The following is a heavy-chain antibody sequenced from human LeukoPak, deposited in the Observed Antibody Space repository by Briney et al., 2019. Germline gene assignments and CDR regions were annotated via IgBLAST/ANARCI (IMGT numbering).Heavy chain of an antibody. V-gene: IGHV4-34*01. D-gene: IGHD3-16*02. Sequence: PSETLSLTCAVYGGSFSGYYWSWIRQPPGKGLEWIWEINHSGSTNYNPSPKSRVTISVDTSKHQFYLKLSYVTAADTAVYYCAGVLRYVWGSYRYTPWGKGTLVTVSS. CDR3: AGVLRYVWGSYRYTP. CDR2: INHSGST. J-gene: IGHJ5*02. CDR1: GGSFSGYY.